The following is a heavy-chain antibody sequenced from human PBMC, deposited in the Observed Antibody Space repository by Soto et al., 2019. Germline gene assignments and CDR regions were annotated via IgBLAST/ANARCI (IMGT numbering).Heavy chain of an antibody. CDR1: GGSISSYY. Sequence: SETLSLTCTVSGGSISSYYWSWIRQPPGKGLEWIGYIYYSGSTNYNPSLKSRVTISVDTSKNQFSLKLSSVTAADTAVYYCARHLGYCSGGSCYSSPTEPLYYYYYMDVWGKGTTVTVSS. D-gene: IGHD2-15*01. J-gene: IGHJ6*03. CDR3: ARHLGYCSGGSCYSSPTEPLYYYYYMDV. V-gene: IGHV4-59*08. CDR2: IYYSGST.